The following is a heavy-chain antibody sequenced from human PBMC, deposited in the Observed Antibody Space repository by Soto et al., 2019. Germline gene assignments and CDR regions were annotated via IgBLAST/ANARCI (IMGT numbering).Heavy chain of an antibody. CDR2: IDWDDDK. CDR3: ARIAIGYCTNGVCYEEYYFDY. J-gene: IGHJ4*02. Sequence: SGPTLVNPTQTLTLTCTFSGFSLSTSGMCVSWIRQPPGKALEWLARIDWDDDKYYSTSLKTRLTISKDTSKNQVALTMTNMDPVDTATYYCARIAIGYCTNGVCYEEYYFDYWGPGTLVTVSS. D-gene: IGHD2-8*01. CDR1: GFSLSTSGMC. V-gene: IGHV2-70*11.